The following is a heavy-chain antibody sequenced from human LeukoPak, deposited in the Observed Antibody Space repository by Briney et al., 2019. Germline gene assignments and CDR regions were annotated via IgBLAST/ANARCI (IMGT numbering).Heavy chain of an antibody. J-gene: IGHJ4*02. Sequence: PSETLSLTCTVSGGSIGNYCWSWIRQPPGKGLEWIGYVYSSGYTKHNPSLKSRVTISVDTSNNQFSLRLSSVTAADTAVYYCARLTRFVSGVLNPLDSWGQGTLVTVSS. D-gene: IGHD3-3*01. CDR3: ARLTRFVSGVLNPLDS. V-gene: IGHV4-59*08. CDR2: VYSSGYT. CDR1: GGSIGNYC.